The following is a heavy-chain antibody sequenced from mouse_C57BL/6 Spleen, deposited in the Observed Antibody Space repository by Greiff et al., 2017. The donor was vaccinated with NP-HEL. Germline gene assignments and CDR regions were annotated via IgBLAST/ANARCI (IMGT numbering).Heavy chain of an antibody. Sequence: QVQLQQSGPELVKPGASVKISCKASGYAFSSSWMNWVKQRPGKGLEWIGRIYPGDGDTNYNGKFKGKATLTADKSSSTAYMQLSSLTSEDSAVYFCARRGGRGYFDYWGQGTTLTVSS. V-gene: IGHV1-82*01. D-gene: IGHD3-3*01. CDR3: ARRGGRGYFDY. CDR1: GYAFSSSW. J-gene: IGHJ2*01. CDR2: IYPGDGDT.